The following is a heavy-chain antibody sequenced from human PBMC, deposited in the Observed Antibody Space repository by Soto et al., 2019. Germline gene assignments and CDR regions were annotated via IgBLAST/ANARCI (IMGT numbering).Heavy chain of an antibody. CDR2: ISGSGGGT. D-gene: IGHD2-2*02. CDR3: YCSSTSCYTVDWFDP. Sequence: GGSLRLSCAASGFTFSSYAMSWVRQAPGKGLEWVSAISGSGGGTYYADSVKGRFTISRDNSKNTLYLQMNSLRAEDTAVYYCYCSSTSCYTVDWFDPWGQGTLVTVSS. J-gene: IGHJ5*02. V-gene: IGHV3-23*01. CDR1: GFTFSSYA.